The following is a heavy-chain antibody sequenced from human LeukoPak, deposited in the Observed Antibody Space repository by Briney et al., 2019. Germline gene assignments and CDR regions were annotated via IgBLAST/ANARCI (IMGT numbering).Heavy chain of an antibody. CDR1: GFTFSDYT. CDR3: ARAIAVAGPYYFDY. D-gene: IGHD6-19*01. CDR2: IGSVTTYI. Sequence: GGSLRLSCAASGFTFSDYTMNWVRQAPGKGLEWVSSIGSVTTYIYYADSVKGRFTISRDNAKNSLSLQMNSMRAEDTAVYYCARAIAVAGPYYFDYWGQGTLVTVSS. J-gene: IGHJ4*02. V-gene: IGHV3-21*01.